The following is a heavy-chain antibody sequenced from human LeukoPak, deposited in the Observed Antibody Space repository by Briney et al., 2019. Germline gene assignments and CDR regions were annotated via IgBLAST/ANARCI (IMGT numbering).Heavy chain of an antibody. D-gene: IGHD3-22*01. CDR1: GGSFSGYY. J-gene: IGHJ4*02. V-gene: IGHV4-34*01. CDR3: ARGRSSITMIVVVITGPDYYFDH. CDR2: INHSGST. Sequence: SETLSLTCAVYGGSFSGYYWSWIRQPPGKRLEWIGEINHSGSTNYNPSLKSRVTISVDTSKNQFSLKLSSVTAADTAVYYCARGRSSITMIVVVITGPDYYFDHWGQGTLVTVSS.